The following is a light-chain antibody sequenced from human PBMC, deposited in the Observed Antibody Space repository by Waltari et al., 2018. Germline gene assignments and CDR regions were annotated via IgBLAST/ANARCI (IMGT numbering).Light chain of an antibody. CDR3: QQYDGIVVT. V-gene: IGKV3-20*01. CDR2: RTY. CDR1: QTVSTIA. J-gene: IGKJ4*01. Sequence: IVLTQSPGTLSLSPGDRATLSCRASQTVSTIALSWYQQKTGQAPSVLIYRTYNRATGIPDRFSGSGSGTDFTLTINRLAPEDFAMYYCQQYDGIVVTFGGGTKVEI.